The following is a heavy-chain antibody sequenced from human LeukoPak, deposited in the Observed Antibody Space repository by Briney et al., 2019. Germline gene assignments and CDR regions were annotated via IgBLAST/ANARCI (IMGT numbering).Heavy chain of an antibody. J-gene: IGHJ1*01. CDR2: IQYDGSNK. Sequence: GGSLRLSCAASGFTFSSYGMHWVRQAPGKGLEWVTFIQYDGSNKHYADSVKGRFTISRDNSKNTLYLQMNSLKSEDTAVYYCAKVFAYFQHWGQGTLVTVSS. CDR1: GFTFSSYG. V-gene: IGHV3-30*02. CDR3: AKVFAYFQH.